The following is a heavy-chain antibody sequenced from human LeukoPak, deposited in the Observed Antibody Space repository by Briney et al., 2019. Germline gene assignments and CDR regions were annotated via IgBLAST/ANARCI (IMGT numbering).Heavy chain of an antibody. CDR3: ARQVVPAASVDY. J-gene: IGHJ4*02. D-gene: IGHD2-2*01. Sequence: ASVKVSCKGSGYTFTSYGISWVRQAPGQGLEWMGWISAYNGNTNYAQKLQGRVTMTTDTSTRTAYMELRSLRSDDTAVYYCARQVVPAASVDYWGQGTLVTVSS. CDR2: ISAYNGNT. V-gene: IGHV1-18*01. CDR1: GYTFTSYG.